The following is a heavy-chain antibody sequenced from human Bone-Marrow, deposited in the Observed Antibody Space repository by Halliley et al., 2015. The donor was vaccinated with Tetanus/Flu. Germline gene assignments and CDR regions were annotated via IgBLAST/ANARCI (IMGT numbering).Heavy chain of an antibody. CDR2: VKTKTEGGTT. V-gene: IGHV3-15*01. D-gene: IGHD2-8*02. J-gene: IGHJ4*02. CDR1: GFAFGNTW. CDR3: TTENLVGGVF. Sequence: SLRLSCAASGFAFGNTWMSRVRQAPGKGLEWVGRVKTKTEGGTTDYGVPVKGRFIIASDDSKIKLFLQMNNLKTGDIAVYYCTTENLVGGVFWGQGTLVAVSP.